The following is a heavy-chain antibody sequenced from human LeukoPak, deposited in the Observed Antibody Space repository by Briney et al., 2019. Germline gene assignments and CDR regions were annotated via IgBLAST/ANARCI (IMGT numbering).Heavy chain of an antibody. D-gene: IGHD3-22*01. J-gene: IGHJ4*02. CDR1: GFTFSSYA. CDR3: ASAGTTRGYYYDSSGYDY. V-gene: IGHV3-23*01. CDR2: ISGSGGST. Sequence: GGSLRLSCAASGFTFSSYAMSWVRQAPGKGLEWVSAISGSGGSTYYADSVKGRFTISRDNSKNTLYLQMNSLRAEDTAVYYCASAGTTRGYYYDSSGYDYWGQGTLVTVSS.